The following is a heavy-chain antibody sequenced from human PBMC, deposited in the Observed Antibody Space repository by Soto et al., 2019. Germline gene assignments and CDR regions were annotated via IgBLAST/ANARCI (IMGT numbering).Heavy chain of an antibody. D-gene: IGHD3-16*01. CDR2: INANTGDT. Sequence: ASVKVSCKASGYTFIGYYMHWVRQAPGQGLEWMGWINANTGDTNYAQNFQGRVTMTRDTSISTAYMELSRLRSDDTALYYCASSLKAWGDTWGRGTLVTVSS. V-gene: IGHV1-2*02. CDR3: ASSLKAWGDT. CDR1: GYTFIGYY. J-gene: IGHJ2*01.